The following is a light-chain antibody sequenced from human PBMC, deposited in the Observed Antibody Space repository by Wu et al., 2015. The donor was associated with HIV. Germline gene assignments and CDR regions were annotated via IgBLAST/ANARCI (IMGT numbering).Light chain of an antibody. J-gene: IGKJ5*01. Sequence: EIVMTQSPATLSVSPGERATLSCRASQSVRSQLAWYQQKPGQAPRLLIYGASTRATGVPARFSGGGFGTEFTLTISSMQSEDFALYYCQQYYDWPPITFGQGTRLEI. V-gene: IGKV3-15*01. CDR3: QQYYDWPPIT. CDR1: QSVRSQ. CDR2: GAS.